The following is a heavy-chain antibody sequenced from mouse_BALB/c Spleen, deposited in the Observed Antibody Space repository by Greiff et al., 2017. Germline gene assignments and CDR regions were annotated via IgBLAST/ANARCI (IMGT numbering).Heavy chain of an antibody. J-gene: IGHJ2*01. Sequence: EVKLVESGPGLVKPSQSLSLTCTVTGYSITSDYAWNWIRQFPGNKLEWMGYISYSGSTSYNPSLKSRISITQDTSKNQFFLQLNSVTTEDTATYYCASLPDWYYFDYWGQGTTLTVSS. CDR3: ASLPDWYYFDY. CDR1: GYSITSDYA. V-gene: IGHV3-2*02. D-gene: IGHD2-1*01. CDR2: ISYSGST.